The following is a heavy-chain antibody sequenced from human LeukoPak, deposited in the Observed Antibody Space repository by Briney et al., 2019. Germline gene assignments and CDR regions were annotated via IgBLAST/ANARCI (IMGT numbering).Heavy chain of an antibody. V-gene: IGHV1-18*01. Sequence: ASVKVSCKASGYTFTSYGISWVRQAPGQGLEWMGWISAYNGNTNYAQKLQGRVTMTTDTSTDTAYMELSSLRSEDTAVYYCATEGYDYAVFDYWGQGTLVTVSS. CDR3: ATEGYDYAVFDY. CDR1: GYTFTSYG. D-gene: IGHD5-12*01. J-gene: IGHJ4*02. CDR2: ISAYNGNT.